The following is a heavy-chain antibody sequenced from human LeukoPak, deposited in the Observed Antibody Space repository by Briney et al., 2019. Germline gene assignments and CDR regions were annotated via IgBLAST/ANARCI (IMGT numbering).Heavy chain of an antibody. D-gene: IGHD5-24*01. CDR1: GFTFSSYA. Sequence: GGSLRLSCAASGFTFSSYAMSWVRQAPGKGLEWVSAISGSGGSTYYADSVKGRFTISRDNSKNTLYLQMNSLRAEDTAVYYCAKALKRWLQFLARHVHPTSTTFDYWGQGTLVTVSS. CDR2: ISGSGGST. J-gene: IGHJ4*02. CDR3: AKALKRWLQFLARHVHPTSTTFDY. V-gene: IGHV3-23*01.